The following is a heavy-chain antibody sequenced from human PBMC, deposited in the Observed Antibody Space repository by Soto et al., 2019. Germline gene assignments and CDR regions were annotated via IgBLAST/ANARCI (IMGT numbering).Heavy chain of an antibody. J-gene: IGHJ4*02. V-gene: IGHV3-20*04. Sequence: EVQLVESGGGVVRPGGSLRLSCVASGFIFDDYGMNWVRQVPGKGLEWVSGINWNGGTTHYADSGKGRFTISRDNAKNSLYLQMNSLRAEDTALYYCAKSQSPMVRGVIEAFDYWGQGTLVTVSS. CDR1: GFIFDDYG. D-gene: IGHD3-10*01. CDR3: AKSQSPMVRGVIEAFDY. CDR2: INWNGGTT.